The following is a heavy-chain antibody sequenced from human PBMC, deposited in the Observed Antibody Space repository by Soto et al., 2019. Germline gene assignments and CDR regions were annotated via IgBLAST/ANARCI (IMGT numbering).Heavy chain of an antibody. CDR1: GFTFSSYW. D-gene: IGHD5-12*01. J-gene: IGHJ6*03. CDR3: ARDGEYSGYFALYYYYMDV. CDR2: IKQDGSEK. V-gene: IGHV3-7*01. Sequence: GGSLRLSCAASGFTFSSYWMSWVRQAPGKGLEWVANIKQDGSEKYYVDSVKGRFTISRDNAKNSLYLQMNSLRAEDTAVYYCARDGEYSGYFALYYYYMDVWGKGTTVTVSS.